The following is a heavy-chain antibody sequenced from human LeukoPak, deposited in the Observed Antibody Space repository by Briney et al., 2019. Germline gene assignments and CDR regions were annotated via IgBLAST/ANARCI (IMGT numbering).Heavy chain of an antibody. CDR3: VKTMVAFGGLIRTDAFDI. Sequence: QPGGSLRLSCTASGFAFSFFAMSWLRQPPGKGLEYVSGINSDGDNSHYAGSAKGRFTISRDNSKNVLYLQLSSLRPEDTALYYCVKTMVAFGGLIRTDAFDIWGQGTMVTVSS. D-gene: IGHD3-16*01. V-gene: IGHV3-64D*06. CDR1: GFAFSFFA. J-gene: IGHJ3*02. CDR2: INSDGDNS.